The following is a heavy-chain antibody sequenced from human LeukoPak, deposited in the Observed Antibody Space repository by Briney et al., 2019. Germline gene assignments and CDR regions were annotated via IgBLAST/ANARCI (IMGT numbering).Heavy chain of an antibody. D-gene: IGHD6-13*01. Sequence: ASVKVSCKASGYTFTSYGISWVRQAPGQGLEWMGWISAYNGNTNYAQKLQGRVTMTTDTSTSTAYMELRSLRSDDTAVYYCARVNGIAAPGPPFYGMDVWGQGTTVTVSS. CDR1: GYTFTSYG. V-gene: IGHV1-18*01. CDR2: ISAYNGNT. J-gene: IGHJ6*02. CDR3: ARVNGIAAPGPPFYGMDV.